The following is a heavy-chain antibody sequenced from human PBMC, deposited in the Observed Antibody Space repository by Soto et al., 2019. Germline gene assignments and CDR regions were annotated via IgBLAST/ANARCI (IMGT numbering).Heavy chain of an antibody. CDR1: GYTFSNFG. J-gene: IGHJ4*02. CDR3: TRDAKYYDILTGYFVNDY. D-gene: IGHD3-9*01. Sequence: QVQLVRSGAEVKKPGASVKVSCKASGYTFSNFGISWVRQAPGQGLEWLGWISTDNGNTKSAQKFQGRVTMTADTAATTAYMELRSLRSDDTAVYFCTRDAKYYDILTGYFVNDYWGQGTLVTVSS. V-gene: IGHV1-18*01. CDR2: ISTDNGNT.